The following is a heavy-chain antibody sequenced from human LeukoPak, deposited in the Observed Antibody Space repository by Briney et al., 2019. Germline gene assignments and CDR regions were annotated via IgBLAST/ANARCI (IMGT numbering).Heavy chain of an antibody. Sequence: KTGGSLRLSCAASGFTFSSHSMNWVRQAPGKGLEWVSSISSSSSYIYYADSVKGRFTISRDNAKNSLYLQMNSLRAEDTAVYYCARDPYGSGSYTGWFDPWGQGTLVTVSS. CDR3: ARDPYGSGSYTGWFDP. J-gene: IGHJ5*02. CDR1: GFTFSSHS. CDR2: ISSSSSYI. V-gene: IGHV3-21*01. D-gene: IGHD3-10*01.